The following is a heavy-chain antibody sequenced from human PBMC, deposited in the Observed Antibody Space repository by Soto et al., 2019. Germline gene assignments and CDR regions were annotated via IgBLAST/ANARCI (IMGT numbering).Heavy chain of an antibody. V-gene: IGHV1-18*01. CDR3: ARDRQATYYYDSRGSEAAY. J-gene: IGHJ4*02. Sequence: ASVKVSCKASGYTFTSYGISWVRQAPGQGLEWMGWISAYNGNTNYAQKLQGRVTMTTDTSTSTAYMELRSLRSDDTAVYYCARDRQATYYYDSRGSEAAYWGQGTLVIVSS. CDR1: GYTFTSYG. CDR2: ISAYNGNT. D-gene: IGHD3-22*01.